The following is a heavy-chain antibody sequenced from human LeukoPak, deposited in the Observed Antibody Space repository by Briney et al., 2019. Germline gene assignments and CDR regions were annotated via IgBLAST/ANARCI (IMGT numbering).Heavy chain of an antibody. CDR2: IYYSGST. CDR1: GGSISSTSYH. CDR3: ASHDVGVGYALDY. V-gene: IGHV4-39*01. D-gene: IGHD3-16*01. J-gene: IGHJ4*02. Sequence: SETLSLTCAVSGGSISSTSYHWAWIRQPPRKGLEWIGNIYYSGSTYYNPSLRSRVTISVDTSKNQFSLKLSSVTAADTAVYYCASHDVGVGYALDYWGQGTLVTVSS.